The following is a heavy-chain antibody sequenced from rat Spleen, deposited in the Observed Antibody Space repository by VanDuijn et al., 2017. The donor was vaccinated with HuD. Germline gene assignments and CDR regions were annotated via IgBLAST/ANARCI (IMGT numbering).Heavy chain of an antibody. J-gene: IGHJ2*01. CDR2: ITNNGGNT. Sequence: EVQLVQSGGGLVQPGRSLKLSCVASGFTFNKYWMSWIRQAPGKGLEWIASITNNGGNTYYPDSVKGRFTVSRDNAKSTLYLQMDSLRSEDTATYYWARGKAYYYRRAIWEYFDYWGQGVMVTVSS. D-gene: IGHD1-2*01. CDR1: GFTFNKYW. V-gene: IGHV5-31*01. CDR3: ARGKAYYYRRAIWEYFDY.